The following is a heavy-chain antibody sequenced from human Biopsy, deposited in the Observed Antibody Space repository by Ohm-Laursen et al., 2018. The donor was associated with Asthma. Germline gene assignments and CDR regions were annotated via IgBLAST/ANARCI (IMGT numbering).Heavy chain of an antibody. D-gene: IGHD3-9*01. CDR3: ARTYYDFLTGQVNDVFAI. V-gene: IGHV1-3*01. CDR2: INAGNGNT. CDR1: GYTFINYA. Sequence: ASVKVSCNASGYTFINYAIHWVRQAPGQRLEWMGWINAGNGNTKYSQKFQGRATITRDTSASTAYMDLSSLRSEDTAVYYCARTYYDFLTGQVNDVFAIWGQGTMVTVSS. J-gene: IGHJ3*02.